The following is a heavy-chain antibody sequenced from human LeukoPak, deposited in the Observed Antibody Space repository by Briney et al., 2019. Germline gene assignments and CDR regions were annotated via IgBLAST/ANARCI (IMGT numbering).Heavy chain of an antibody. CDR1: GYTFTSYA. V-gene: IGHV1-3*01. J-gene: IGHJ4*02. CDR2: INAGNGNT. CDR3: ARPYYVILTGYYTYYFDY. Sequence: ASVKVSCKASGYTFTSYAMHWVRQAPGQRLEWMGWINAGNGNTKYSQKFQGRVTITRDTSASTAYMELSSLRSEDTAVYYCARPYYVILTGYYTYYFDYWGQGTLVTVSS. D-gene: IGHD3-9*01.